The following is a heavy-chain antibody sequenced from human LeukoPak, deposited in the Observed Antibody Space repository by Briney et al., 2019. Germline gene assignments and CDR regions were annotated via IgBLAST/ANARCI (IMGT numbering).Heavy chain of an antibody. D-gene: IGHD3-10*01. CDR1: GGSIRSSTYY. J-gene: IGHJ3*02. Sequence: SETLSLTCTVSGGSIRSSTYYWSWIRQPPGKGLEWIGYIYYSGSTNYNPSLKSRVTISVDTSKNQFSLKLVSVTAADTAVDYXXXXXXXXXXXYYFRSQDAFDIWGQGIMVTVSS. V-gene: IGHV4-61*01. CDR3: XXXXXXXXXXYYFRSQDAFDI. CDR2: IYYSGST.